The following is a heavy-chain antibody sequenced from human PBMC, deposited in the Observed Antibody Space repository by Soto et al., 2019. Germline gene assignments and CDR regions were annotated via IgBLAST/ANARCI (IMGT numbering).Heavy chain of an antibody. Sequence: QVELVQSGAAVKEPGASVRISCEASGYTFTSYGIHWVRQAPGQRLEWMGWINTGSSNTRYTPEFQARVTITRDTPASTAYMELKSLRSEDTAVDYFPRAMPTSGYIYFDKCGQGTLVTVSS. CDR3: PRAMPTSGYIYFDK. CDR2: INTGSSNT. CDR1: GYTFTSYG. J-gene: IGHJ4*02. V-gene: IGHV1-3*04. D-gene: IGHD3-9*01.